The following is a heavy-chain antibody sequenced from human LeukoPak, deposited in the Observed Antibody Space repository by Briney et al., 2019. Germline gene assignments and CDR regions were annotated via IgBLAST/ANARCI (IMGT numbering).Heavy chain of an antibody. CDR1: GGSISSSSYY. Sequence: PSETLSLTCTVSGGSISSSSYYWGWLRQPPGTGLEWIGSIYYSGSTYYNPSLKSRVTISVDTSKNQFSLKLSSVTAADTAVYYCATHSSSWGEFDYWGQGTLVTVSS. V-gene: IGHV4-39*01. D-gene: IGHD6-13*01. CDR2: IYYSGST. J-gene: IGHJ4*02. CDR3: ATHSSSWGEFDY.